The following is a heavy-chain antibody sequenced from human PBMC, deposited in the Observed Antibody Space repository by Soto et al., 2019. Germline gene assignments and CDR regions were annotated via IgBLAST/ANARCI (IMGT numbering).Heavy chain of an antibody. Sequence: SQTLSLTCPVSYGSISSGGYYWSFIRQHPGKGLEWIGYIYYSGSTYYNPSLESRVTISVDTSKNQFSLKLSSVTAADTAVYYCARGSSGWSRIFEYWGQGTLVTVSS. V-gene: IGHV4-31*03. J-gene: IGHJ4*02. CDR2: IYYSGST. CDR3: ARGSSGWSRIFEY. CDR1: YGSISSGGYY. D-gene: IGHD6-19*01.